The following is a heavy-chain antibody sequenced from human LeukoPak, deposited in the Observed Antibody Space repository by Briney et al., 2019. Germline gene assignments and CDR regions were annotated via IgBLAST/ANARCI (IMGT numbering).Heavy chain of an antibody. Sequence: GGSLRLSCAASGXXXXXYGMXXVRQAPXXXLXXXXXISSGGGNTYYADSVKGRFTISRDNPKNTLYLQMNSLRAEDTAVYYCAKGRDYDTFPDAFDIWGQGTMVTASS. J-gene: IGHJ3*02. D-gene: IGHD3-22*01. CDR2: ISSGGGNT. V-gene: IGHV3-23*01. CDR1: GXXXXXYG. CDR3: AKGRDYDTFPDAFDI.